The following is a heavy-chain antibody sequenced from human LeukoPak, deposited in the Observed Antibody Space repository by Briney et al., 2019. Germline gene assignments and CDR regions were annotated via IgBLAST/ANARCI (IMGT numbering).Heavy chain of an antibody. CDR2: IYSGGST. J-gene: IGHJ3*02. Sequence: GGSLRLSCAASGFTVSSNYMSWVRQAPGKGLEWVSIIYSGGSTFYADSVKGRFTISRDNSKNTLYLQMNSLRAEDTAVYYCARGGSYLSAFDIWGQGTMDTVSS. V-gene: IGHV3-53*01. D-gene: IGHD1-26*01. CDR1: GFTVSSNY. CDR3: ARGGSYLSAFDI.